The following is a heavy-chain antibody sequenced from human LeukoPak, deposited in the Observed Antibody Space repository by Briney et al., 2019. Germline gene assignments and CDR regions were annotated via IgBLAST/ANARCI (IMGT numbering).Heavy chain of an antibody. V-gene: IGHV4-38-2*02. CDR2: IYHSGST. D-gene: IGHD2-8*01. CDR3: ARVPFLGYCTNGVCYLDY. CDR1: GYSISSGYY. Sequence: SETLSLTCTVSGYSISSGYYWGWIRQPPGKGLEWIGSIYHSGSTYYNPSLKSRVTISVDTSKNQFSLKLSSVTAADTAVYYCARVPFLGYCTNGVCYLDYWGQGTLVTVSS. J-gene: IGHJ4*02.